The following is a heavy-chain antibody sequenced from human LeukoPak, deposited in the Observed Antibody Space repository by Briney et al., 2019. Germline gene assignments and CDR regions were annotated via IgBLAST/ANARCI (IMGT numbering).Heavy chain of an antibody. D-gene: IGHD3-22*01. CDR2: INHSGST. CDR3: VREAATDYYDSSGYYRQTEVFDA. J-gene: IGHJ3*01. CDR1: GVSFSGYY. Sequence: SETLSLTCAVYGVSFSGYYWSWIRQPPGKGLEWIGEINHSGSTNYNPSLKSRVTISVDTSKNQFSLKLRSVTAADTAVYYCVREAATDYYDSSGYYRQTEVFDAWGQGTMVTVSS. V-gene: IGHV4-34*01.